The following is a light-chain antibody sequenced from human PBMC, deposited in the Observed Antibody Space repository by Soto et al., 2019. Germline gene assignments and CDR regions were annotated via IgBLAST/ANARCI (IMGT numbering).Light chain of an antibody. Sequence: QLVLTQPPSASGTPGQRVTISCSGSHSNIGINPVNWHQLLPGTAPKLLLYKDTQRPSGVPDRFSGSKSGTSASLAISGLQYEDEGDYYCAAWEDSLFGPVFGGGTKLTVL. CDR3: AAWEDSLFGPV. J-gene: IGLJ3*02. CDR2: KDT. V-gene: IGLV1-44*01. CDR1: HSNIGINP.